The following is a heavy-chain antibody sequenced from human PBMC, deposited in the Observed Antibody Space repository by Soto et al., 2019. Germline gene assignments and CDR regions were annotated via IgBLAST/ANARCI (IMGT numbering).Heavy chain of an antibody. CDR3: ARDQVEDSSSWGNHDY. V-gene: IGHV1-18*01. J-gene: IGHJ4*02. D-gene: IGHD6-13*01. CDR2: ISAYNGNT. CDR1: GYTFTSYG. Sequence: ASVKVSCKASGYTFTSYGISWVRQAPGQGLEWMGWISAYNGNTNYAQKLQGRVTMTTDTSTSTAYMELRSLRSDDTAVYYCARDQVEDSSSWGNHDYWGQGTLVTVSS.